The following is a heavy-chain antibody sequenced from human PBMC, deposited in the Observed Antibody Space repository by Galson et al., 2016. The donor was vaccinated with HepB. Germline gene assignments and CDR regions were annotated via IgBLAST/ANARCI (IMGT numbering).Heavy chain of an antibody. CDR1: GDSISGANW. J-gene: IGHJ3*02. CDR3: ARHTSVPKTRGFDM. D-gene: IGHD4-11*01. Sequence: SETLSLTCAVSGDSISGANWRSWVRQSPEQGLEWIGEIFHTGTTHYHPSFESRVTISMYQSQNQLSLSLNAVTAADTAVYYCARHTSVPKTRGFDMWGPGTMVIVSS. CDR2: IFHTGTT. V-gene: IGHV4-4*02.